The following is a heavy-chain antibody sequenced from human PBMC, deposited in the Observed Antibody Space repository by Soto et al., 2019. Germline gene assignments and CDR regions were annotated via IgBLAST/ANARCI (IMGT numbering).Heavy chain of an antibody. CDR2: ISAYNGNT. Sequence: QVQLVQSGAEVKKPGASVKVSCKASGYTFTSYGISGVRQAPGQGLEWMGWISAYNGNTKYAQKRQGRVTMTKDTSTSTAYMELRSLRSDDTAVYYCARDLAMIVVVTRSSPFDYWGQGTLVTVSS. D-gene: IGHD3-22*01. V-gene: IGHV1-18*01. CDR3: ARDLAMIVVVTRSSPFDY. CDR1: GYTFTSYG. J-gene: IGHJ4*02.